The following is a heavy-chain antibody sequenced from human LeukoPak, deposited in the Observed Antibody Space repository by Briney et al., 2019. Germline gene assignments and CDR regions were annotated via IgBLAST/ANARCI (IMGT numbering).Heavy chain of an antibody. Sequence: AGGSLRLSCAASGFTFSSYGMHWVRQAPGKGLEWVAVIWYDGSNKYYADSVKGRFTISRDNSKNTLYLQMNSLRAEDTAVYYCARGAAMVTLYYYGMDVWGQGTTVTVSS. V-gene: IGHV3-33*01. CDR3: ARGAAMVTLYYYGMDV. CDR2: IWYDGSNK. J-gene: IGHJ6*02. D-gene: IGHD5-18*01. CDR1: GFTFSSYG.